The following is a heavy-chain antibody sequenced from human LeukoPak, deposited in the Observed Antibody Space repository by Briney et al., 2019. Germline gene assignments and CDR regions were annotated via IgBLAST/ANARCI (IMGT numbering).Heavy chain of an antibody. Sequence: PSETLSLTCTVSGGSISSYFWSWIRQPPGRGLEWIGYVYYSGSTNYNPSLTSRVTISVDTSKNQFSLKLSSVTAADTAVYYCARGSGSYPDWGQGTLVTVSS. CDR2: VYYSGST. CDR3: ARGSGSYPD. D-gene: IGHD1-26*01. V-gene: IGHV4-59*12. CDR1: GGSISSYF. J-gene: IGHJ4*02.